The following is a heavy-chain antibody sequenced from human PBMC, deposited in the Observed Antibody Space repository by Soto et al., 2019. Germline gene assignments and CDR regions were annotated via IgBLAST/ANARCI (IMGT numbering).Heavy chain of an antibody. V-gene: IGHV1-69*13. J-gene: IGHJ5*02. Sequence: SVKVSCKASGGTFSSYAISWVRQAPGQGLEWMGGIIPISDTTNYAQKFQGRVTITADESTSTAYMELSSLRSEDTAVYYCARDRRPRLAAAGKLVQHWFDPWGQGTLVTVSS. CDR3: ARDRRPRLAAAGKLVQHWFDP. CDR1: GGTFSSYA. D-gene: IGHD6-13*01. CDR2: IIPISDTT.